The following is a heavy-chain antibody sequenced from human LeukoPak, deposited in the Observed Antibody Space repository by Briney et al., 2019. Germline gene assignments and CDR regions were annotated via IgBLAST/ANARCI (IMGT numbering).Heavy chain of an antibody. V-gene: IGHV3-30*03. CDR2: ISYDGSNK. J-gene: IGHJ4*02. CDR3: ARRAGAYSHPYDY. D-gene: IGHD4/OR15-4a*01. CDR1: GFTFRSYG. Sequence: QSGRSLRLSCAASGFTFRSYGMHWVRQAPGKGLEWVAVISYDGSNKYYADSVKGRFTISRDNSKNTLYLQMNSLRAEDTAVYYCARRAGAYSHPYDYWGQGTLVTVSS.